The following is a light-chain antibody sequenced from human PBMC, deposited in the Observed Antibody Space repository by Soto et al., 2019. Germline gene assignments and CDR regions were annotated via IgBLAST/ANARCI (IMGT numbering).Light chain of an antibody. CDR2: AAS. V-gene: IGKV1-9*01. CDR3: QHYNSYSEA. J-gene: IGKJ1*01. Sequence: DIQVTQSPSTLSAAGGERVTITCRASQGISSYLAWYQQKPGKAPKLLIYAASTLQSGVPSRFSGSGSGTEFTLTISSLQPDDFATYYCQHYNSYSEAFGQGTKVDIK. CDR1: QGISSY.